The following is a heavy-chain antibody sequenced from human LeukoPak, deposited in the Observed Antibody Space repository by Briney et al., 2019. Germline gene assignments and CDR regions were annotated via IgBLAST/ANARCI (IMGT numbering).Heavy chain of an antibody. CDR3: ASFGMVRGVMIFDY. Sequence: PSETLSLTCTVSGGSISSYYWSWIRQSPGKGREGIGYIYYGGSTNYNPSLKSRVIISVDSSKNQFSLMLSSVTAADTAVYYCASFGMVRGVMIFDYWGQVTLVTVSS. V-gene: IGHV4-59*01. CDR2: IYYGGST. D-gene: IGHD3-10*01. J-gene: IGHJ4*02. CDR1: GGSISSYY.